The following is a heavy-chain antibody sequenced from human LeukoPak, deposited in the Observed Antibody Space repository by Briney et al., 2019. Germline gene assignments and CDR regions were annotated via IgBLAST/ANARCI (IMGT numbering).Heavy chain of an antibody. J-gene: IGHJ4*02. CDR3: AKEIAVADYFDY. CDR1: GFSFSSYG. V-gene: IGHV3-23*01. D-gene: IGHD6-19*01. CDR2: ISGSGGST. Sequence: PGGSLRLSCAASGFSFSSYGMHWVRQAPGKGLEWVSAISGSGGSTYYADSVKGRFTISRDNFKNTLYLQMNSLRAEDTAVYYCAKEIAVADYFDYWGQGTLVTVSS.